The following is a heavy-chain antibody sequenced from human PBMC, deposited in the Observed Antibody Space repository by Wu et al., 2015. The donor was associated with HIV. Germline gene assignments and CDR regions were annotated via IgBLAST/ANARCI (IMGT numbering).Heavy chain of an antibody. CDR1: GGTFSSYA. CDR3: ARALAYCGGDCYFQH. D-gene: IGHD2-21*02. CDR2: IIPIFGTA. Sequence: QVQLVQSGAELKKPGSSVKVSCKASGGTFSSYAISWVRQAPGQGLEWMGRIIPIFGTANYAQKFQGRVTITADESTSTAYMELSSLRSEDTAVYYCARALAYCGGDCYFQHWGQGTLVTVSS. V-gene: IGHV1-69*13. J-gene: IGHJ1*01.